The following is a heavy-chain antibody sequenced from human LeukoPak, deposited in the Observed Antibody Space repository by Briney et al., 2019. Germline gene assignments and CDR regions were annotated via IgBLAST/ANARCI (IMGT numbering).Heavy chain of an antibody. J-gene: IGHJ4*02. CDR1: GGSICSSSYC. V-gene: IGHV4-39*01. D-gene: IGHD2-2*01. Sequence: KPSETLSLTCTVSGGSICSSSYCWGWIRQPPGKGLEWIGSIYYSGSTYYNPSLKSRVTISVDTPKNQFSLKLSSVTAADTAVYYCARRSWSHTVPFDYWGQGTLVTVSS. CDR2: IYYSGST. CDR3: ARRSWSHTVPFDY.